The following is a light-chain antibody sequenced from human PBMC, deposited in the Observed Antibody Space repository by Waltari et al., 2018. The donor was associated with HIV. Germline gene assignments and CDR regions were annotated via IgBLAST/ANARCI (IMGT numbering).Light chain of an antibody. CDR1: SSNIGAACD. Sequence: QSVLTQPPSVSGAPGLRVTISCTGSSSNIGAACDVHGYQQLPGTPPKLLIYGDKNRPSGVPDRFSGSKSGTSASLAITGLQAEDEADYYCQSYDNSLSGVVFGGGTKLTVL. V-gene: IGLV1-40*01. J-gene: IGLJ2*01. CDR3: QSYDNSLSGVV. CDR2: GDK.